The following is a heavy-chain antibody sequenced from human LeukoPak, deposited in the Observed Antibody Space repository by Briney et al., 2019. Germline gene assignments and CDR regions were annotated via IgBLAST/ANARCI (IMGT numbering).Heavy chain of an antibody. CDR2: IDPDGTET. Sequence: GGSLRLSCAASGFMFSSYWMHWVRLGPGKGLVWVSCIDPDGTETTYADSVKGRLTISRDNAKNTVFLQMNNLTAEDTAVYHCTRAYDSGTYSTFDYWGQGALVTVTS. CDR1: GFMFSSYW. D-gene: IGHD3-10*01. V-gene: IGHV3-74*01. J-gene: IGHJ4*02. CDR3: TRAYDSGTYSTFDY.